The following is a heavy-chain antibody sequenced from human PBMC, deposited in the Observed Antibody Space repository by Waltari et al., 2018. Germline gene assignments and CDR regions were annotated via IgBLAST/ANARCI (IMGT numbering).Heavy chain of an antibody. CDR3: ARDDGSTSGADY. J-gene: IGHJ4*02. CDR2: INPKYGGT. D-gene: IGHD3-10*01. CDR1: GYPFSAHY. Sequence: QVQLVQSGAEVKRPGASVRVSCQASGYPFSAHYVRWVRQAPGQGLEWMGWINPKYGGTDYSQKFQGRVTMTGDTSISTAYMELNRLTSDDTAVYFCARDDGSTSGADYWGQGTLVTVSS. V-gene: IGHV1-2*02.